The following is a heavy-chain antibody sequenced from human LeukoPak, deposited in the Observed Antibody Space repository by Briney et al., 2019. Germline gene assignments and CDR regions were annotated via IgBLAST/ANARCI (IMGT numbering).Heavy chain of an antibody. CDR3: AMASR. CDR1: GFTFSSDW. J-gene: IGHJ1*01. Sequence: GGSLRLSCAASGFTFSSDWMSWVRQAPGKGREWVAEMNQDGSEKYYVDSVKGRFTISRDNAKNSLYLQLTRLRAEDPAVYYCAMASRWGQGTLVTVSS. V-gene: IGHV3-7*01. CDR2: MNQDGSEK.